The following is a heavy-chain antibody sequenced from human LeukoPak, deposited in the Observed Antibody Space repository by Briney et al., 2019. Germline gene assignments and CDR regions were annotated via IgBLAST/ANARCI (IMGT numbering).Heavy chain of an antibody. J-gene: IGHJ2*01. CDR2: ISGSGSRT. CDR1: GFTFSSYA. D-gene: IGHD1-14*01. Sequence: PGGSLRLSCVDSGFTFSSYALSWVRQAPGKGLEWVSGISGSGSRTDYADSVKGRFTISRDNSKNTLYLQMNSLRAEDTAVYYCAKTGTYWYFDLWGRGTLVTVSS. V-gene: IGHV3-23*01. CDR3: AKTGTYWYFDL.